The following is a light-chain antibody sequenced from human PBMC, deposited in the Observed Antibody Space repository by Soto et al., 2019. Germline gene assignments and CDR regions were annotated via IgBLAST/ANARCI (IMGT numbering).Light chain of an antibody. J-gene: IGKJ4*01. CDR2: TAS. CDR3: RQANSRTLT. Sequence: DIQMTQSPSSVSASVGARVTITCRASQGISSLLAWYKQKPGKAPTLLIHTASSLQSGVPSRFSGSGSVTDFALTISSLQPEDFATYYFRQANSRTLTLGGVTNVEIK. CDR1: QGISSL. V-gene: IGKV1-12*01.